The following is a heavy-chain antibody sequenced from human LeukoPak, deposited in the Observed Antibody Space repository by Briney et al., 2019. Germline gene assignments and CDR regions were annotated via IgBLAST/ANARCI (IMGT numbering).Heavy chain of an antibody. V-gene: IGHV4-59*01. J-gene: IGHJ4*02. CDR3: ARAYHYESSGYQRLFDY. CDR2: IYYIGST. D-gene: IGHD3-22*01. CDR1: GGSNSGNY. Sequence: SETLSLTCAVSGGSNSGNYWSWIRQPPGKGLEWIGYIYYIGSTNYNPSLKSRVTISLDTSKNQFSLKLSSVTAADTAVYYCARAYHYESSGYQRLFDYWGQGTPVTVSS.